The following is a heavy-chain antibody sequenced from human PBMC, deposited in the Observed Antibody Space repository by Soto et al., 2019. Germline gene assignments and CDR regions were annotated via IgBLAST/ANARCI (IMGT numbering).Heavy chain of an antibody. D-gene: IGHD2-2*01. CDR2: INHSGST. CDR3: ARGCGSTSCRGRGNWFDP. V-gene: IGHV4-34*01. CDR1: GGSFSGYY. Sequence: QVQLQQWGAGLLKPSETLSLTCAVYGGSFSGYYWSWIRQPPGKGLEWIGEINHSGSTNYNPSLKSRVTMSVDTSKNQFSLKLSSVTAADTAVYYCARGCGSTSCRGRGNWFDPWGQGTLVTVSS. J-gene: IGHJ5*02.